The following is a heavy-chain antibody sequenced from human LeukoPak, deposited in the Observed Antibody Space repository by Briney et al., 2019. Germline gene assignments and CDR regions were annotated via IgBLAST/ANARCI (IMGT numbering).Heavy chain of an antibody. J-gene: IGHJ4*02. CDR3: ARDRPILSGSYSDNYFDY. V-gene: IGHV1-18*01. CDR1: GYTFTSYG. CDR2: ISAYNGNT. Sequence: ASVKVSCKASGYTFTSYGISWVRQAPGQGLEWMGWISAYNGNTNYAQKLRGRVTMTTDTSTSTAYMELRSLRSDDTAVYYCARDRPILSGSYSDNYFDYWGQGTLVTVSS. D-gene: IGHD1-26*01.